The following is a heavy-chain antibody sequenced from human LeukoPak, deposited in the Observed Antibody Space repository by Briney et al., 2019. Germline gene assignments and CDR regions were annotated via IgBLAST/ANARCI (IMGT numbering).Heavy chain of an antibody. D-gene: IGHD6-13*01. V-gene: IGHV4-39*07. CDR2: IYYSGST. CDR1: GGSISSSSYY. CDR3: ARGASSRFEH. J-gene: IGHJ4*02. Sequence: PSETLSLTCTVSGGSISSSSYYWGWIRQPPGKGLEWIGSIYYSGSTYYNPSLKSRVTISEDTPKNQFSLKLSSVTAADTAVYYCARGASSRFEHWGQGTLVTVSS.